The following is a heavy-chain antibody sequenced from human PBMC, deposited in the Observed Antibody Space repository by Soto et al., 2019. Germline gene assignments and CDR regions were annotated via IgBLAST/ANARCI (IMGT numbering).Heavy chain of an antibody. D-gene: IGHD2-2*02. Sequence: LSLTCTVSGGSISSSGYYWSWIRQHPGKGLEWIGHIYYSGSTYYNPSLKSRVTISVDTSKNQFSLKLSSVTAADTAVYYCVRLRYCSSTSCHRLDPWGQGTLVTVSS. J-gene: IGHJ5*02. CDR2: IYYSGST. CDR3: VRLRYCSSTSCHRLDP. V-gene: IGHV4-31*03. CDR1: GGSISSSGYY.